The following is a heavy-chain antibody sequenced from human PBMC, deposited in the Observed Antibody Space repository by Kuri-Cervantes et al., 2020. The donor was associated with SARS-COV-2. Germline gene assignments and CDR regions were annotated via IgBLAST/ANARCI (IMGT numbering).Heavy chain of an antibody. D-gene: IGHD4-17*01. Sequence: GGFLRPSFAASGFTFDDYGMSWVRQAPGKGVEWVSGINWNGGSTGYADSVMGRFTITSDNAKNPRFLQMNSLNAEDTALYYCARITLYGDYFDYWGQGTLVTVSS. CDR3: ARITLYGDYFDY. CDR1: GFTFDDYG. CDR2: INWNGGST. J-gene: IGHJ4*02. V-gene: IGHV3-20*03.